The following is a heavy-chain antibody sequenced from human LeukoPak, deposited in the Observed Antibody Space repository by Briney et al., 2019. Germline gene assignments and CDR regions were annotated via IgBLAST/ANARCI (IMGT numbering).Heavy chain of an antibody. CDR2: ISSSGSTI. CDR3: ARDKTIFGVVTRNDAFDI. CDR1: GFTFSDYY. V-gene: IGHV3-11*01. D-gene: IGHD3-3*01. J-gene: IGHJ3*02. Sequence: GGSLRLSCAASGFTFSDYYMSWTRQAPGKGLEWVSYISSSGSTIYYADSVKGRFTISRDNAKNSLYLQMNSLRAEDTAVYYCARDKTIFGVVTRNDAFDIWGQGTMVTVSS.